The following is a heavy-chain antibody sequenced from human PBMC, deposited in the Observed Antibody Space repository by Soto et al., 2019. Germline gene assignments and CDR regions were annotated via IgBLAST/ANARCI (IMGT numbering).Heavy chain of an antibody. CDR1: GFTFGSYS. D-gene: IGHD1-26*01. J-gene: IGHJ3*02. CDR3: AKGGGSGSYYGAFDI. V-gene: IGHV3-21*01. Sequence: EVQLVESGGGLVKPGGSLRLSCAASGFTFGSYSMNWVRQAPGKGLEWGLSISSSSSYIYYADSVKGRFTISRDNAKNSLYLQMNILRAEDTAVYYCAKGGGSGSYYGAFDIWGQGTMVTVSS. CDR2: ISSSSSYI.